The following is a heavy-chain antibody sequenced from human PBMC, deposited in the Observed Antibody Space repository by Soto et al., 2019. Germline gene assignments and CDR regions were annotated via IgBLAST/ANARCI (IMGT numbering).Heavy chain of an antibody. D-gene: IGHD2-15*01. Sequence: QVQLQQWGAGLLKPSETLSLTCAVYGGSFSGYYWSWIRQPPGKGLEWIGEINHSGSTNYNPSLKSRVTISLDTSKNQFSLKLSSVTAADTAVYYCARGSDIVVGDDAFDIWGQGTMVTVSS. V-gene: IGHV4-34*01. J-gene: IGHJ3*02. CDR3: ARGSDIVVGDDAFDI. CDR1: GGSFSGYY. CDR2: INHSGST.